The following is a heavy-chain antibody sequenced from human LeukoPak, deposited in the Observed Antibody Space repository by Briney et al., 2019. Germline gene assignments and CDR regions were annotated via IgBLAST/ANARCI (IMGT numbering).Heavy chain of an antibody. V-gene: IGHV4-34*01. CDR3: ARGSGYDDY. CDR2: INHSGST. CDR1: GGSFSGYY. Sequence: KPSETLSLTCAVYGGSFSGYYWSWIRQPPGKGLEWIGEINHSGSTNYNPSLKSRDTISVDTSKNQFSLKLSSVTAADTAVYYCARGSGYDDYWGQGTLVTVSS. J-gene: IGHJ4*02. D-gene: IGHD5-12*01.